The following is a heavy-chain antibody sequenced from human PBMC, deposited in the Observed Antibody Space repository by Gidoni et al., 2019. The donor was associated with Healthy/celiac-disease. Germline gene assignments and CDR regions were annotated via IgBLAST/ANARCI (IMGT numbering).Heavy chain of an antibody. J-gene: IGHJ6*02. CDR2: INSDGSST. CDR1: GSTFSSSW. D-gene: IGHD3-10*01. Sequence: EVQLVESGGGLVQPGGSLRLSCAASGSTFSSSWMHWVRQAPGKGLVWVSRINSDGSSTSYADSVKGRFTISRDNAKNTLYLQMNSLRAEDTAVYYCARGAMWVYGSGSYYDEGYYYGMDVWGQGTTVTVSS. V-gene: IGHV3-74*01. CDR3: ARGAMWVYGSGSYYDEGYYYGMDV.